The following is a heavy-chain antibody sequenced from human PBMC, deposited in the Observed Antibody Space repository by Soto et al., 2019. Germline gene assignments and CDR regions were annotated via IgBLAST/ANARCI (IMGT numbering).Heavy chain of an antibody. V-gene: IGHV4-38-2*02. D-gene: IGHD3-22*01. CDR2: IYHSGST. Sequence: SETRSRTCAVSGYSIRSDYYWCFIRQPPGKGLEWIGSIYHSGSTYYNPSLKSRVTISVDTSKNQISLKLSSVTAADTAVYYCARDVDYDTNGYDYFDYWGQGTLVTVSS. J-gene: IGHJ4*02. CDR1: GYSIRSDYY. CDR3: ARDVDYDTNGYDYFDY.